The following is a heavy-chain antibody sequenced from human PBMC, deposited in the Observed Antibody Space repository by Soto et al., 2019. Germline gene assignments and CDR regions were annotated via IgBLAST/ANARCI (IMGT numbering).Heavy chain of an antibody. Sequence: PSETLSLTCAVSGYSISSGYYWGWIRQPPGKGLEWIGSIYHSGSTYYNPSLKSRVTISVDTSKNQFSLKLSSVTAADTAVYYCARLYCSSTSCYVWASGYFDYWGQGTLVTVSS. D-gene: IGHD2-2*01. CDR2: IYHSGST. CDR1: GYSISSGYY. J-gene: IGHJ4*02. V-gene: IGHV4-38-2*01. CDR3: ARLYCSSTSCYVWASGYFDY.